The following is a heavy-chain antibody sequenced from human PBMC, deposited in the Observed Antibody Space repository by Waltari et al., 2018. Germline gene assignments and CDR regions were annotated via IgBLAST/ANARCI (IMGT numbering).Heavy chain of an antibody. D-gene: IGHD3-22*01. V-gene: IGHV4-39*07. CDR3: ARDHLGVIKRGAFDI. J-gene: IGHJ3*02. Sequence: QVQLQQWGAGLLKPSDTLSLTCTVPGGSISSSSYYCGWIRQPPGKGVEWIGSIYYSGSTYYNTSLKSRVTITVDTSKNQFSLKLSSVTDADTAVYYCARDHLGVIKRGAFDIWGQGTMVTVSS. CDR1: GGSISSSSYY. CDR2: IYYSGST.